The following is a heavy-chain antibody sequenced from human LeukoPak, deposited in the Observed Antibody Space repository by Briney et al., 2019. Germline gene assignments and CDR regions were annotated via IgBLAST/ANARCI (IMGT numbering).Heavy chain of an antibody. V-gene: IGHV1-69*05. CDR2: IIPIFGTA. CDR1: GGTFCSYA. D-gene: IGHD3-10*01. CDR3: ASIFRYGVDY. Sequence: ASVKVSCKASGGTFCSYAISWVRQAPGQGLEWMGRIIPIFGTANYAQKFQGRVTITTDESTSTAYMELSSLRSEDTAVYYCASIFRYGVDYWGQGTLVTVSS. J-gene: IGHJ4*02.